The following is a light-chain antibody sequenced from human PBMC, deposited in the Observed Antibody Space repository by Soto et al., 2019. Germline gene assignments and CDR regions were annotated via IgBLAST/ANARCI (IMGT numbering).Light chain of an antibody. Sequence: EIGLTQSPGTLSLSPGERATLSCRASQSVRSTYLAWYQQKPGQAPSLLIYGASNRATGIPDRFSGSGSGADFTLTISRLEPEDFAVYYCQLYDSSPPLYTFGQGTRLEIK. CDR2: GAS. CDR1: QSVRSTY. J-gene: IGKJ2*01. CDR3: QLYDSSPPLYT. V-gene: IGKV3-20*01.